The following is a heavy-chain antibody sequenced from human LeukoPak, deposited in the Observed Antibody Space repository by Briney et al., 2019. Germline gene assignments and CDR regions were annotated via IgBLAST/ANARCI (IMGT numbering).Heavy chain of an antibody. D-gene: IGHD1-1*01. V-gene: IGHV3-30*04. CDR2: IAYVLRNK. Sequence: GGSLRLSFAASGFTFRSYGMHWVRKAPGKGLEEGAVIAYVLRNKYYADSVKVRSTIPRDNSKNLLYLHMSTLRAVDTSVYYCASPLFPVQLEETPFYYRGHRTLFSVSS. J-gene: IGHJ4*01. CDR1: GFTFRSYG. CDR3: ASPLFPVQLEETPFYY.